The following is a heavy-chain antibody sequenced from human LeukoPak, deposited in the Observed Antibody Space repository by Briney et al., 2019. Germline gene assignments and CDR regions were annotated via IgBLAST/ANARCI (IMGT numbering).Heavy chain of an antibody. D-gene: IGHD6-19*01. CDR2: ISPNNGNT. J-gene: IGHJ4*02. Sequence: ASVKVSFKASGYTFRNYDITWVRQAPGQGLEWMGWISPNNGNTNYAQKFQGRVTMTTDTPTSTAYMEMRSLRSDDTAVYYCARDRDSSGWHVADYWGQGTLVTVSS. CDR1: GYTFRNYD. CDR3: ARDRDSSGWHVADY. V-gene: IGHV1-18*01.